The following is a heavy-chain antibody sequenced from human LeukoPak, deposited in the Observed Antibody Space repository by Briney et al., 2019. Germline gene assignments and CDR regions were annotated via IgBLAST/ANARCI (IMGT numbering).Heavy chain of an antibody. CDR3: ARGGRVLSNTPPSY. CDR2: INSDGSTT. CDR1: GFTFSSYA. Sequence: PGGSLRLSCVASGFTFSSYAMSWVRQAPGKGLVWVSRINSDGSTTNYADSVKGRFTISRDNAKNTLYLQMNSLRAEDTAVYYCARGGRVLSNTPPSYWGQGTLVTVSS. D-gene: IGHD2-15*01. V-gene: IGHV3-74*01. J-gene: IGHJ4*02.